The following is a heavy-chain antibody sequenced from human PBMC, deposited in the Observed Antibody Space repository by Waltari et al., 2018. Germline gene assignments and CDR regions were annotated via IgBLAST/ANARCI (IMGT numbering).Heavy chain of an antibody. V-gene: IGHV3-74*01. J-gene: IGHJ4*02. CDR1: GFPFSSYR. CDR2: IQGDGRSP. D-gene: IGHD1-1*01. Sequence: EVQLVEAGGDLVQPGGSLRLSCVASGFPFSSYRMHWVRQVPGKGLVWVSRIQGDGRSPTYAESVKGRFTISRDNAKNTLYLQMNSLRAEDTAVYYCATLIQLWPSPFDYWGPGTLVTVSS. CDR3: ATLIQLWPSPFDY.